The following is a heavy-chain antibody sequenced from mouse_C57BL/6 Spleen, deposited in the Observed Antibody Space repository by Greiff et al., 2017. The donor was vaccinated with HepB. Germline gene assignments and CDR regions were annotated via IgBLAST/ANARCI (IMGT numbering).Heavy chain of an antibody. CDR2: ILPGSGST. CDR1: GYTFTGYW. CDR3: ARREKIYYYGSSYPFAY. D-gene: IGHD1-1*01. J-gene: IGHJ3*01. Sequence: VQLQESGAELMKPGASVKLSCKATGYTFTGYWIEWVKQRPGHGLEWIGEILPGSGSTNYNEKFKGKATFTADTSSNTAYMQLSSLTTEDSAIYYCARREKIYYYGSSYPFAYWGKGTMVTVSA. V-gene: IGHV1-9*01.